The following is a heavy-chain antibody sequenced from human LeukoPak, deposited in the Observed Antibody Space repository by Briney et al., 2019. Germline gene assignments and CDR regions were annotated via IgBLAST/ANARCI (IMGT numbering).Heavy chain of an antibody. V-gene: IGHV3-30*02. CDR3: AKDLYPLVRNWFDP. CDR1: GFTFRSYG. J-gene: IGHJ5*02. CDR2: IRYYGSNK. D-gene: IGHD3-16*02. Sequence: GGSLRLSCAAWGFTFRSYGMHGVRQAPGKGREGVAFIRYYGSNKYYTDSVKGRFPISRDNSKNTLYLQMNSLRAEDTAVYYCAKDLYPLVRNWFDPWGQGTLVTVSS.